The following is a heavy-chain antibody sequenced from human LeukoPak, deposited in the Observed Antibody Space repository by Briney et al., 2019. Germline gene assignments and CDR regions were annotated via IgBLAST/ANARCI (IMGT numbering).Heavy chain of an antibody. CDR3: ASMVRGVINVDY. CDR1: GFTFSGSA. Sequence: GGSLRLSCAASGFTFSGSAMHWVRQAPGKGLEWVSAISGSGGSTYYADSVKGRFTISRDNSKNTMYLQMNSLRAEDTAVYYCASMVRGVINVDYWGQGTLVTVSS. J-gene: IGHJ4*02. V-gene: IGHV3-23*01. D-gene: IGHD3-10*01. CDR2: ISGSGGST.